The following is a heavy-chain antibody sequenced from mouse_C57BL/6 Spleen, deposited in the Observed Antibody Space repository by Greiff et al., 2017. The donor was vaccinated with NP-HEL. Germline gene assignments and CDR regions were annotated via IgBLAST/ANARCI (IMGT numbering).Heavy chain of an antibody. CDR3: ARGRELTGTVWFAY. CDR2: IYPRSGNT. V-gene: IGHV1-81*01. D-gene: IGHD4-1*01. CDR1: GYTFTSYG. J-gene: IGHJ3*01. Sequence: QVHVKQSGAELARPGASVKLSCKASGYTFTSYGISWVKQRTGQGLEWIGEIYPRSGNTYYNEKFKGKATLTADKSSSTAYMELRSLTSEDSAVYFCARGRELTGTVWFAYWGQGTLVTVSA.